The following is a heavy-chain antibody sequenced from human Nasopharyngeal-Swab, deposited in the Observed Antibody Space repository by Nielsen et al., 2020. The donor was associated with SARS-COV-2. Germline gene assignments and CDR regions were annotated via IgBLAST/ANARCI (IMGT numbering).Heavy chain of an antibody. CDR3: ARTGDLDIVVVPAALWAFDI. D-gene: IGHD2-2*03. J-gene: IGHJ3*02. V-gene: IGHV4-59*01. CDR2: IYYSGST. Sequence: GSLRLSCTVSGGSISSYYWSWIRQPPGKGLEWIGYIYYSGSTNYNPSLKIRVTISVDTSKNQFSLKLSSVTAADTAVYYCARTGDLDIVVVPAALWAFDIWGQGTMVTVSS. CDR1: GGSISSYY.